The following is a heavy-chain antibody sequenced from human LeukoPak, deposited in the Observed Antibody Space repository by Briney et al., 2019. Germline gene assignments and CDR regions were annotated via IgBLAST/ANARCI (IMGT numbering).Heavy chain of an antibody. J-gene: IGHJ4*02. CDR3: ARDLTGETSDY. Sequence: ASVKVSCKASGYTFTGYYMHWVRQAPGQGLEWMGWINPNSGGTNYAQKFQGRVAMTRDTSISTAYMELSRLRSDDTAVYYCARDLTGETSDYWSQGTLVTVSS. V-gene: IGHV1-2*02. CDR1: GYTFTGYY. D-gene: IGHD7-27*01. CDR2: INPNSGGT.